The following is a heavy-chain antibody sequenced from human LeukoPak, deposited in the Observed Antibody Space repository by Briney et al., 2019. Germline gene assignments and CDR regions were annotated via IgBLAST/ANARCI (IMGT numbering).Heavy chain of an antibody. CDR2: IIPILGIA. D-gene: IGHD1-26*01. V-gene: IGHV1-69*04. J-gene: IGHJ4*02. CDR3: ARDAWFYSGSYPNYYFDY. CDR1: GGTFSSYA. Sequence: SVKVSCKASGGTFSSYAISWVRQAPGQGLEWMGRIIPILGIANYAQKFQGRVAITADKSTSTAYMELSSLRSEDTAVYYCARDAWFYSGSYPNYYFDYWGQGTLVTVSS.